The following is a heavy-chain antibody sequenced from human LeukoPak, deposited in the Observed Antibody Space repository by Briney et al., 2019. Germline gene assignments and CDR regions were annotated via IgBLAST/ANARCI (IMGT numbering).Heavy chain of an antibody. V-gene: IGHV3-21*01. Sequence: GSLRLSCAASGFTSSSYSMNWVRQAPGKGLEWVSSVSSSSSYIYYANPVKGRFTISRDNAKTSLYLQMNSLGVEDTAVYYCARWDRFHGVWGQGTLVTVSS. CDR1: GFTSSSYS. CDR3: ARWDRFHGV. J-gene: IGHJ4*02. D-gene: IGHD1-14*01. CDR2: VSSSSSYI.